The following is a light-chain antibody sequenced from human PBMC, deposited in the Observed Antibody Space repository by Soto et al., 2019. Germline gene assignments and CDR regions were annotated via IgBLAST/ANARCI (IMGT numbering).Light chain of an antibody. CDR3: QQINSYPIT. CDR2: AAS. V-gene: IGKV1-9*01. J-gene: IGKJ5*01. Sequence: DIQLTQSPSFLSASVGERVTITCRASQGINSYLAWYQQKPGKVPKLLIYAASTLQSGVPSRFSGSGSGTEFTLTISSLQPEDFATYYCQQINSYPITFGQGTRLEIK. CDR1: QGINSY.